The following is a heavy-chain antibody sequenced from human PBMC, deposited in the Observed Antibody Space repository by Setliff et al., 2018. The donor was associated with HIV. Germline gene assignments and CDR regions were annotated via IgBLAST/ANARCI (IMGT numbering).Heavy chain of an antibody. CDR3: AKTQTVITVYGPFDS. CDR1: GVSFRSYA. V-gene: IGHV3-23*01. J-gene: IGHJ4*02. D-gene: IGHD4-4*01. Sequence: PGGSLRLSCAASGVSFRSYAVSWVRQAPGKGLEWVSVISGSGDITYYRESVKGRFTVSRDNSNNTVYLQMNSLRAEDTAMYYCAKTQTVITVYGPFDSWGQGTPVTVSS. CDR2: ISGSGDIT.